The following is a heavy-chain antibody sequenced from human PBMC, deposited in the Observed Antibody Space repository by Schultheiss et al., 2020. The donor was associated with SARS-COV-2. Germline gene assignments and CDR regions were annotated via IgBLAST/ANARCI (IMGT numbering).Heavy chain of an antibody. CDR3: ARVGFFLALFDY. D-gene: IGHD2/OR15-2a*01. J-gene: IGHJ4*02. CDR2: IYYSGST. V-gene: IGHV4-61*01. CDR1: GGSVSSGSYY. Sequence: SETLSLTCTVSGGSVSSGSYYWSWIRQPPGKGLEWIGYIYYSGSTNYNPSLKSRVTISVDTSKNQFSLKLSSVTAADTAVYYCARVGFFLALFDYWGQGTLVTVSS.